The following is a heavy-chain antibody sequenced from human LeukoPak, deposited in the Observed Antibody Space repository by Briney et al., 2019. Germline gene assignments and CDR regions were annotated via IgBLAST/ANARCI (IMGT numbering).Heavy chain of an antibody. CDR3: ARDMDSGPDFFDY. V-gene: IGHV1-2*02. J-gene: IGHJ4*02. CDR1: GYTFTDYY. CDR2: INPHSGGT. D-gene: IGHD1-26*01. Sequence: VASVKVSCKASGYTFTDYYMHWVRQAPGQGLEWMGWINPHSGGTDHAQKFQGRDTMTRDTSISTAYMELSRLRSDDTAVYYCARDMDSGPDFFDYWGLGTLVTVSS.